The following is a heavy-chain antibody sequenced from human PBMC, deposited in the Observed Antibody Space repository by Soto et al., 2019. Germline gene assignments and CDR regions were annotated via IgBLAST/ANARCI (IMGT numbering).Heavy chain of an antibody. V-gene: IGHV1-18*04. J-gene: IGHJ4*02. CDR3: GKEASGSGRSFNF. D-gene: IGHD6-19*01. CDR2: INTYSQNT. Sequence: QVQLVQSGAELKKPGASMKVSCKASGYTFTSFGITWVRQAPGQGLEWMGWINTYSQNTKYAHNFQGRVTMTTYCSTTTSYMKRRSRRSDDTAVYYSGKEASGSGRSFNFWDQGSLMTIS. CDR1: GYTFTSFG.